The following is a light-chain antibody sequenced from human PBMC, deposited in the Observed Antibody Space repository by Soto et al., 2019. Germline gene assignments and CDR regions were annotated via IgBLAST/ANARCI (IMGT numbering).Light chain of an antibody. CDR2: AIS. CDR1: SSDVGGYNS. CDR3: SSYAGRKKGVV. V-gene: IGLV2-8*01. Sequence: QSVLTQPPSASGSPGQSVTISCTGTSSDVGGYNSVTWCQQYPGKAPNLMIYAISKPPSEVPDRFSGSTSGNTASLNVSGLQAEDWEDYYCSSYAGRKKGVVFGEGTKLTVL. J-gene: IGLJ2*01.